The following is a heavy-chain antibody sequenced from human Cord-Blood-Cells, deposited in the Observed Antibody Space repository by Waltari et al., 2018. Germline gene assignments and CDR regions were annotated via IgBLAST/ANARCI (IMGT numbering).Heavy chain of an antibody. Sequence: EVQLVESGGGLVKPGGSLGLSCAASGSTFSNACMSWVRQAPGKGLVWVGRIKSKTDGGTKDYAAPVKGRFTISRDDSKNTLYLQMNSLKTEDTAVYYCTTEGDSSSSYYYYYYMDVWGKGTTVTVSS. CDR3: TTEGDSSSSYYYYYYMDV. CDR1: GSTFSNAC. J-gene: IGHJ6*03. CDR2: IKSKTDGGTK. D-gene: IGHD6-6*01. V-gene: IGHV3-15*01.